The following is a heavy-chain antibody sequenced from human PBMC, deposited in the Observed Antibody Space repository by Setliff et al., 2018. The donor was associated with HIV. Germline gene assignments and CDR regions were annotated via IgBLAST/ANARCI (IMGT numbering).Heavy chain of an antibody. CDR3: ARAGRGSGRYVYSFDY. V-gene: IGHV4-4*08. D-gene: IGHD1-26*01. CDR2: IYSSGST. CDR1: GGSISTYY. J-gene: IGHJ4*02. Sequence: SEPLSLTCTVSGGSISTYYWNWIRQPPGKGLEWIGYIYSSGSTNYNPSLKSRVTISVDTSKNQLSLKLSSVTAADTAVYYCARAGRGSGRYVYSFDYWGQGSLVTVSS.